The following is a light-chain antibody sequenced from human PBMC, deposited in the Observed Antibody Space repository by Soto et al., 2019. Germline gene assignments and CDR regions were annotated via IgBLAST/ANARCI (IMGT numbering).Light chain of an antibody. V-gene: IGKV1-39*01. J-gene: IGKJ1*01. CDR2: AAS. CDR3: QQTYSGRT. CDR1: QNIVNC. Sequence: DIQMTQSPSSLTASVGDTFTITCRTRQNIVNCVNWYQQRPGKAPDLLISAASTLHSGDPSRFSGSGSGTVFTLTISSLQPEDFATYYCQQTYSGRTFGQGTKVDIK.